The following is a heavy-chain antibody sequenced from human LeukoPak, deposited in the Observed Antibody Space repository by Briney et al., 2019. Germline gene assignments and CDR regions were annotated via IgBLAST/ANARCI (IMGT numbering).Heavy chain of an antibody. CDR1: GGSISSSSYY. D-gene: IGHD6-13*01. CDR3: ARVYQAAAGILA. Sequence: SETLSLTCTVSGGSISSSSYYWGWIRQPPGKGLEWIGSIYYSGSTYYNPSLKSRVTISVDTSKNQFSLKLSSVTAADTAVYYCARVYQAAAGILAWGQGTLVTVSS. V-gene: IGHV4-39*07. CDR2: IYYSGST. J-gene: IGHJ1*01.